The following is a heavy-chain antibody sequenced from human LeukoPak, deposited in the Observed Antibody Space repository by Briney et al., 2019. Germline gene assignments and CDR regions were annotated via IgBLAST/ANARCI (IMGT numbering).Heavy chain of an antibody. CDR1: GGSISSYY. CDR3: ARASAYYDYVWGSYRPRYYFDY. J-gene: IGHJ4*02. D-gene: IGHD3-16*01. V-gene: IGHV4-59*01. CDR2: IYYSGST. Sequence: SETLSLTCTVSGGSISSYYWSWIRQPPGKGLEWIGYIYYSGSTNYNPSLKSRVTISVDTSKNQFSLKLSSVTAADTAVYYCARASAYYDYVWGSYRPRYYFDYWGQGTLVTVSS.